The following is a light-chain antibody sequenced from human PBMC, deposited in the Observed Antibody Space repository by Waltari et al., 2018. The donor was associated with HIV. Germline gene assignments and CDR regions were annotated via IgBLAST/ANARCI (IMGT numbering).Light chain of an antibody. CDR3: SSFAGTHKL. V-gene: IGLV2-8*01. J-gene: IGLJ2*01. CDR1: NSDISDYNY. Sequence: QSALPPSPSASGSPGQSVNISCSGANSDISDYNYVSWYQQHSDRPPKLIIFEVTKRPSGVPDRFSGSKSGNTASLFVSGLQPEDEATYFCSSFAGTHKLFGGGTKLTVL. CDR2: EVT.